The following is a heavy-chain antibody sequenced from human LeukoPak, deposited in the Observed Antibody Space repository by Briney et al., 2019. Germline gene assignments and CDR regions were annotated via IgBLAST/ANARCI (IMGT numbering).Heavy chain of an antibody. CDR2: IYTTGST. D-gene: IGHD3-22*01. CDR3: ARVTTGGYYNC. Sequence: TLSLTCTVSGGSISSGTYYWTWIRQPAGKGLEWIGRIYTTGSTNYNPSLKSRVTMSTDTSKNQFSLKLSSVTAADTAVYYCARVTTGGYYNCWGQGTRVTVSS. CDR1: GGSISSGTYY. J-gene: IGHJ4*02. V-gene: IGHV4-61*02.